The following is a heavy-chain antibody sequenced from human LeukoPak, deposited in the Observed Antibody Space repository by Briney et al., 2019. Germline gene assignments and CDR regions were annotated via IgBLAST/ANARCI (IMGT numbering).Heavy chain of an antibody. D-gene: IGHD2-2*01. CDR3: ARGLDCGSTSCRSLGWFDP. J-gene: IGHJ5*02. V-gene: IGHV3-7*01. Sequence: GGSLRLSCAASGFTFSSYWMSWVRQAPGKGLEWVANIKQDGSEKYYVDPVKGRFTISRDNAKNSLYLQMNSLRDEDTAVYYCARGLDCGSTSCRSLGWFDPWGQGTLVTVSS. CDR2: IKQDGSEK. CDR1: GFTFSSYW.